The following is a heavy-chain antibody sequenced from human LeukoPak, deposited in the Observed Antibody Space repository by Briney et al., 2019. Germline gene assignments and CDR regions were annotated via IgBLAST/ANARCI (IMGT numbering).Heavy chain of an antibody. D-gene: IGHD3-16*01. J-gene: IGHJ4*02. CDR1: GYTFTNYY. CDR3: ARDEFGTYGYFDY. Sequence: GASVKVSCKASGYTFTNYYMHWVRQAPGQGLEWMGVINPSGGSTSYAQKFQGRVTMTRDTSTSTVYMELSSLRSEDTAVYYCARDEFGTYGYFDYWGQGTLVTVSS. V-gene: IGHV1-46*01. CDR2: INPSGGST.